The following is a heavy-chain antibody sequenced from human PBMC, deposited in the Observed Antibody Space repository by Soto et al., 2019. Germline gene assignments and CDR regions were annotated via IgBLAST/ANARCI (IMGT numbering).Heavy chain of an antibody. CDR1: GFTFSSSG. D-gene: IGHD6-13*01. J-gene: IGHJ4*02. CDR2: VTYDGSSI. Sequence: SGGSLRLSCAASGFTFSSSGMHWVRQAPGKGLEWVAVVTYDGSSIYYTDSVKGRFAISRDNSKNTLYLQMNNLRTEDTAVYYGAIALSSTWSFDYWGQGTLVTVSS. V-gene: IGHV3-30*03. CDR3: AIALSSTWSFDY.